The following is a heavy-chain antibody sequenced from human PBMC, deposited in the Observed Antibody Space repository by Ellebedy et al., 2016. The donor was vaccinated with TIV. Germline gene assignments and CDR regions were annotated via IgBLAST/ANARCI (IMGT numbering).Heavy chain of an antibody. CDR2: INSDGSST. D-gene: IGHD3-22*01. V-gene: IGHV3-74*01. CDR1: GFTFSSYW. CDR3: ARDKREGWDYYDSSGSIDY. J-gene: IGHJ4*02. Sequence: GESLKISCAASGFTFSSYWMHWVRQAPGKGLVWVSRINSDGSSTSYADSVKGRFTISRDNAKNTLYLQMNSLRAEDTAVYYCARDKREGWDYYDSSGSIDYWGQGTLVTVSS.